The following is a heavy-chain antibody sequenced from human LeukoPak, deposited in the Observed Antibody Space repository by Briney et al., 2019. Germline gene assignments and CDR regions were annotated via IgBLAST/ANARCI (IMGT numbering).Heavy chain of an antibody. CDR3: ARGGSGSGYLYYFDF. J-gene: IGHJ4*02. CDR2: INPNSGGT. CDR1: GYSFSDYS. V-gene: IGHV1-2*06. D-gene: IGHD3-10*01. Sequence: GASVKVSCKASGYSFSDYSMHWVRQAPGQGLEWMGRINPNSGGTSYAQNSQGRVSMTRDTSISTTYMELRALTSDDTAVYYCARGGSGSGYLYYFDFWGQGTLVSF.